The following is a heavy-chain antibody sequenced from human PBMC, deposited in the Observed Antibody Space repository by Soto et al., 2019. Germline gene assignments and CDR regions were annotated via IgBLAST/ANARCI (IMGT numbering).Heavy chain of an antibody. V-gene: IGHV3-11*06. Sequence: GGSLRLSCAASGFPFSDYYMSWIRQAPWEGLEWISYISSSAYTIYADSVKGRFTISRDNAKNSLFLQMTSLRVEDTAVYYCARNFDSGGYYSDYWGQRTLVTVSP. CDR3: ARNFDSGGYYSDY. CDR1: GFPFSDYY. CDR2: ISSSAYT. J-gene: IGHJ4*02. D-gene: IGHD3-22*01.